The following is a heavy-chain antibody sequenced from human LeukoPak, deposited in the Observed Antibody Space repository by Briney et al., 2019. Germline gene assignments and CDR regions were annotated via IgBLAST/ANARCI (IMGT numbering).Heavy chain of an antibody. V-gene: IGHV3-30-3*01. CDR3: ARRSDYSTGWYDLDY. CDR2: ISYDGNNK. CDR1: GFTFSTYA. J-gene: IGHJ4*02. D-gene: IGHD6-13*01. Sequence: GTSLRLSCAASGFTFSTYATHWVRQAPGKGLEWVAVISYDGNNKYYADSVQGRFTISKDNSKNTLYLQMNSLRAEDTAVYYCARRSDYSTGWYDLDYWGQGNLVTVSS.